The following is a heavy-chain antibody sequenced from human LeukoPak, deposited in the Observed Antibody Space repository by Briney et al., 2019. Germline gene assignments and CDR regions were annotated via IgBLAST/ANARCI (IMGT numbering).Heavy chain of an antibody. CDR2: IRSKAYGGTT. CDR3: TRDSYDFWSGGMYYFDY. D-gene: IGHD3-3*01. CDR1: GFAFGDYA. Sequence: PGGSLRLSCTASGFAFGDYAMSWVRQAPGKGLEWVGFIRSKAYGGTTEYAASVKGRFTISRDDSKSIAYLQMNSLKTEDTAVYYCTRDSYDFWSGGMYYFDYWGQGTLVTVSS. J-gene: IGHJ4*02. V-gene: IGHV3-49*04.